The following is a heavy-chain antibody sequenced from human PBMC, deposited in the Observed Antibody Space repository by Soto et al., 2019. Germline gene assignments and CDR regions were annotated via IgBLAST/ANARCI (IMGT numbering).Heavy chain of an antibody. CDR2: IKQDGSEK. CDR1: GFTFSSYW. Sequence: GGSLRLSCAASGFTFSSYWMSWVRQAPGKGLEWVANIKQDGSEKYYVDSVKGRFTISRDNAKNSLYLQMNSLRAEDTAVYYCAREELTGDPWTFDYWGQGTLVTVSS. J-gene: IGHJ4*02. V-gene: IGHV3-7*03. CDR3: AREELTGDPWTFDY. D-gene: IGHD7-27*01.